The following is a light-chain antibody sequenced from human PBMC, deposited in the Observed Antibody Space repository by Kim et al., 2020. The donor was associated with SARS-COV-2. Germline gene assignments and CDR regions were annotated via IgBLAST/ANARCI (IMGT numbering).Light chain of an antibody. Sequence: VSPGQTASISCSGEKLGDKYACWYQQKPGPSPVLVIYQDSKRPSGIPERFSGSNSGNTATLTISGTQAMDEADYYCQAWDSSTVVFGGGTQLTVL. CDR3: QAWDSSTVV. CDR2: QDS. CDR1: KLGDKY. V-gene: IGLV3-1*01. J-gene: IGLJ2*01.